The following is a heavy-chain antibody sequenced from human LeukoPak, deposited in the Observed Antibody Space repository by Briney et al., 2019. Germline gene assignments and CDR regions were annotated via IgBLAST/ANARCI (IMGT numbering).Heavy chain of an antibody. D-gene: IGHD2-2*01. Sequence: GGSLRLSCEVSGFDVSKNFVNWVRQAPGKGLEWVSVVYRDGATFSADSVKDRFTIPRDTSKNTLYLLMNSLTSEDTAVYYCARLPTSWSHVHYWGQGTLVTVSS. CDR3: ARLPTSWSHVHY. CDR1: GFDVSKNF. CDR2: VYRDGAT. J-gene: IGHJ4*02. V-gene: IGHV3-66*02.